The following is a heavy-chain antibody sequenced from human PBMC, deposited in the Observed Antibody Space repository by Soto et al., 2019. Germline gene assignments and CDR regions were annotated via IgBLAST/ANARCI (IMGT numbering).Heavy chain of an antibody. D-gene: IGHD3-3*01. CDR2: INPNSGGT. CDR3: ATAARRSGYYDPTFDY. V-gene: IGHV1-2*02. CDR1: GYTFTGYY. J-gene: IGHJ4*02. Sequence: ASVKVSCKASGYTFTGYYMHWVRLAPGQGLEWMGWINPNSGGTNYAQKFQGRVTMTRDTSISTAYMELSRLRSDDTAVYYCATAARRSGYYDPTFDYWGQGTLVTVSS.